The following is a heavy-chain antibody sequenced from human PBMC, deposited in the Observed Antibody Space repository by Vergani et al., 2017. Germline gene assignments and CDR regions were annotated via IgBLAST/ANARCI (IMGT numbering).Heavy chain of an antibody. D-gene: IGHD3-16*02. CDR3: AGEWFFDYVWGSHLHRGESYFVS. CDR1: GYTFSAYY. CDR2: INPNSGDT. Sequence: QVQLVQSGAEVKKPGGSVKVSCKASGYTFSAYYLHWVRQAPGQGLEWMGYINPNSGDTNSAQKFQGRVTMTRDTSSTTVYMELSSLRSDDTAVYYCAGEWFFDYVWGSHLHRGESYFVSWGRGTLVTVYS. V-gene: IGHV1-2*02. J-gene: IGHJ4*02.